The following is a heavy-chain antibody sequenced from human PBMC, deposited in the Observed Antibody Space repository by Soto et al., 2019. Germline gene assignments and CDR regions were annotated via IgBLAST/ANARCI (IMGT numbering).Heavy chain of an antibody. CDR2: IIPIFGTA. D-gene: IGHD3-22*01. CDR1: GGTFSSYA. J-gene: IGHJ3*02. CDR3: ARAREFSGYSRDAFDI. Sequence: QVQLVQSGAEVKKPGSSVKVSCKACGGTFSSYAISWVRQAPGQGHEWMGGIIPIFGTANYAQKFQGRVTITADESTSTAYMELSSLRSEDTAVYYCARAREFSGYSRDAFDIWGQGTMVTVSS. V-gene: IGHV1-69*01.